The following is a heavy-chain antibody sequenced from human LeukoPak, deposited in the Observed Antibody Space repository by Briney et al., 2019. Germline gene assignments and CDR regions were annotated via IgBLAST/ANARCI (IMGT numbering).Heavy chain of an antibody. CDR2: IYYSGST. V-gene: IGHV4-34*01. CDR1: GGSFSGYY. D-gene: IGHD4-17*01. J-gene: IGHJ4*02. CDR3: AREDRTVTTPYFDY. Sequence: PSETLSLTCAVYGGSFSGYYWSWIRQTPGKGLEWLGNIYYSGSTYYNPSLRSRVTISVDTSKTQFSLKLSSVTAADTAVYYCAREDRTVTTPYFDYWGQGTLVTVSS.